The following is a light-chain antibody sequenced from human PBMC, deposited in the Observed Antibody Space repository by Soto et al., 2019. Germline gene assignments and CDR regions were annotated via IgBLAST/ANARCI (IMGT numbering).Light chain of an antibody. CDR1: SSDIGSYNL. V-gene: IGLV2-14*01. Sequence: QSALTQPASVSGSPGQSITISCTGTSSDIGSYNLVSWYQQYPGKAPKLMIYGVTNRPSGVSDRFSGSKTGNTASLTISGLQAEDEAAYYCFSHRSGNSHVFGTGTKVTVL. CDR2: GVT. CDR3: FSHRSGNSHV. J-gene: IGLJ1*01.